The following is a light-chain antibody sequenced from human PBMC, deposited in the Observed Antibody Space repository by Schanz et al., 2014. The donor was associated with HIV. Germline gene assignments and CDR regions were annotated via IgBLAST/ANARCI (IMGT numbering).Light chain of an antibody. CDR3: QQSYSTPRT. V-gene: IGKV1-39*01. CDR1: QSISIY. Sequence: DIQMTQSPSSLSASVGDRVTITCRASQSISIYLNWYQQRPGKAPKLLIYSASSLQSGVPSRFSGSGSGTEFTLTISSLQLEDFATYYCQQSYSTPRTFGQGTKVEIK. J-gene: IGKJ1*01. CDR2: SAS.